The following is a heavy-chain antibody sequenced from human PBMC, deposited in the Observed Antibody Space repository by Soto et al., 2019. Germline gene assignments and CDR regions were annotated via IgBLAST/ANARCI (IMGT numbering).Heavy chain of an antibody. Sequence: PSETLSLTCTVSGGSISSYYWSWIRQPPGKGLEWIGYIYYSGSTNYNPSLKSRVTISVDTSKNQFSLKLSSVTAADTAIYYCARRYGYAFDIWGQGTMVTVS. V-gene: IGHV4-59*08. CDR2: IYYSGST. D-gene: IGHD5-18*01. CDR1: GGSISSYY. CDR3: ARRYGYAFDI. J-gene: IGHJ3*02.